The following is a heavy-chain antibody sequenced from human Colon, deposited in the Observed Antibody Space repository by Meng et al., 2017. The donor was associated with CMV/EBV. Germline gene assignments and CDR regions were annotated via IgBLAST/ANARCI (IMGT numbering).Heavy chain of an antibody. V-gene: IGHV3-74*01. D-gene: IGHD3-9*01. CDR2: IKGDGRSR. Sequence: TFSSLWVHWVHTGPGKGLVWIAHIKGDGRSRSYADFVKGRFTISRDNDENTLYLQMNSLRAEDTALYYCATGSDQDILTGYYNGFDYWGQGTLVTVSS. CDR1: TFSSLW. CDR3: ATGSDQDILTGYYNGFDY. J-gene: IGHJ4*02.